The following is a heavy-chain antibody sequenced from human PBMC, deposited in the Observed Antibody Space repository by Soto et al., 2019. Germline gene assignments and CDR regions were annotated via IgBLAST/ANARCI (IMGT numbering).Heavy chain of an antibody. CDR3: AVSSGGGFDY. J-gene: IGHJ4*02. Sequence: QVQLVESGGGVVQPGRSLRLSCAASGFTFSSYGMHWVRQAPGKGLEWVAVIWYDGSNKYYADSVKGRFTISRDNSKITLYLQMNSLRAEDTAVCYCAVSSGGGFDYWGQGTLVTVSS. V-gene: IGHV3-33*01. CDR2: IWYDGSNK. D-gene: IGHD2-15*01. CDR1: GFTFSSYG.